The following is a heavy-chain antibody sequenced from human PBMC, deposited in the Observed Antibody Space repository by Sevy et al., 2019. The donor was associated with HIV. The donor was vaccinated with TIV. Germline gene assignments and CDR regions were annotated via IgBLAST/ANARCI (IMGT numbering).Heavy chain of an antibody. CDR2: IYYRGST. Sequence: SETLSLTCTVSGGSISSYYWSWIRQPPGKGLEWIGYIYYRGSTNYNPSLKSRVTISVDTSRNQFSLKLSSVTAADTAVYYCASYSGYDLYYYYGMDVWGQGTTVTVSS. CDR3: ASYSGYDLYYYYGMDV. V-gene: IGHV4-59*13. J-gene: IGHJ6*02. D-gene: IGHD5-12*01. CDR1: GGSISSYY.